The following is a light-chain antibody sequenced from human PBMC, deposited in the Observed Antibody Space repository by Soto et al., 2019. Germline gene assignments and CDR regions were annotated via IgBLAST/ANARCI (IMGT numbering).Light chain of an antibody. Sequence: IQMTQSPSSLSASVGDRVTISCRASQGIGNALGWYQQKPGKAPKLLIYKASNLHSGVPSRFSGSGSGTEFTLTISSLQPDDFATYYCQQYNGYSRTFGLGTKVDI. CDR1: QGIGNA. CDR2: KAS. CDR3: QQYNGYSRT. V-gene: IGKV1-5*03. J-gene: IGKJ1*01.